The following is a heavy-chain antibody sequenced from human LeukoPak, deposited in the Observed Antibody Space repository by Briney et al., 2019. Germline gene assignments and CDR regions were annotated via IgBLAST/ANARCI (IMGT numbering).Heavy chain of an antibody. J-gene: IGHJ4*02. D-gene: IGHD2-2*02. V-gene: IGHV1-46*01. CDR1: GYTFTSSY. Sequence: GASVKVSCTASGYTFTSSYMHWVRQAHGQALEWMGAINPSGGSTSYAQKFQGRVTMTRDTSTSTVYMELSGLRSEDTAVYYCARPQVVPAAIGLHYWGQGTLVTVSS. CDR3: ARPQVVPAAIGLHY. CDR2: INPSGGST.